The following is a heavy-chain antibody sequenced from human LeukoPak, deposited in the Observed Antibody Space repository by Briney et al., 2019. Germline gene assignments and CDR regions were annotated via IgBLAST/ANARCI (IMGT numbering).Heavy chain of an antibody. CDR2: ISETGTAI. CDR1: GFNVSNYN. J-gene: IGHJ4*02. V-gene: IGHV3-48*02. Sequence: GGSLRLSCAASGFNVSNYNMNWVRQARGKGLEWVSFISETGTAIYYAESVKGRFTISRDIARNSVYLQMNSLRDEDTAMYYCARGPLGWSDYWGQGLLVTVSS. D-gene: IGHD1-26*01. CDR3: ARGPLGWSDY.